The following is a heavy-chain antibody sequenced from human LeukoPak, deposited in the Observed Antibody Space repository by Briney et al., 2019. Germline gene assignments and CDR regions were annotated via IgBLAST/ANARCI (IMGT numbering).Heavy chain of an antibody. CDR2: ISGSGGST. V-gene: IGHV3-23*01. D-gene: IGHD1-26*01. CDR1: GGSFSGYY. J-gene: IGHJ4*02. CDR3: ASHIVGASLYFDY. Sequence: ETLSLTCAVYGGSFSGYYWSWVRQAPGKGLEWVSAISGSGGSTYYADSVKGRFTISRDNSKNTLYLQMNSLRAEDTAVYYCASHIVGASLYFDYWGQGTLVTVSS.